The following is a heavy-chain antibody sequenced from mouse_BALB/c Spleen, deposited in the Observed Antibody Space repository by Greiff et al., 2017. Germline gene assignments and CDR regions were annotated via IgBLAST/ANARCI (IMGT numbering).Heavy chain of an antibody. D-gene: IGHD1-2*01. CDR3: ASTAAWFAY. V-gene: IGHV1-69*02. Sequence: VQLQQPGAELVKPGASVKLSCKASGYTFTSYWMHWVKQRPGQGLEWIGEIDPSDSYTNYNQKFKGKATLTVDKSSSTAYMQLSSLTSEDSAVYYCASTAAWFAYWGQGTLVTVSA. CDR1: GYTFTSYW. CDR2: IDPSDSYT. J-gene: IGHJ3*01.